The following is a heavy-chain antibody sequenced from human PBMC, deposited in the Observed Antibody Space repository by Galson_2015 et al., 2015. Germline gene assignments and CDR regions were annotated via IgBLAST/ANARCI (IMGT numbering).Heavy chain of an antibody. V-gene: IGHV1-18*01. J-gene: IGHJ3*02. CDR3: ARDLDDGAGTGVFDI. CDR1: GYTFSRNG. D-gene: IGHD4/OR15-4a*01. CDR2: ISGHNANT. Sequence: SVKVSCKASGYTFSRNGISWVRQAPGQGFEWMGRISGHNANTRYAQNLQRRVTMTTDTSTGTAYMELRSLRSDDTAVYYCARDLDDGAGTGVFDIWGQGTMVIVSS.